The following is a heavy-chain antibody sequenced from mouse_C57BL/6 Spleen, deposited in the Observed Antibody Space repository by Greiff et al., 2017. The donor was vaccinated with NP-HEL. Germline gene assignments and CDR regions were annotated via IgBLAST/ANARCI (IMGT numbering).Heavy chain of an antibody. J-gene: IGHJ4*01. CDR3: ARKTTVVYYYAMDY. D-gene: IGHD1-1*01. Sequence: EVQLQQSGPELVKPGASVKISCKASGYTFTDYYMNWVKQSHGKSLEWIGDINPNNGGTSYNQKFKGKATLTVDKSSSTAYMELRSLTSEDSAVYYCARKTTVVYYYAMDYWGQGTSVTVSS. CDR1: GYTFTDYY. CDR2: INPNNGGT. V-gene: IGHV1-26*01.